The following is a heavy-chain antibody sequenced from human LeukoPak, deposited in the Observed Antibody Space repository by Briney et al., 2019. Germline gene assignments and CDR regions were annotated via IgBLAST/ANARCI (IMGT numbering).Heavy chain of an antibody. V-gene: IGHV3-30-3*01. J-gene: IGHJ6*02. CDR3: ARVPPYYGSGKSMDV. Sequence: SGGSLRLSCAASGFTFGRYAMSWVRQAPGKGLEWVAVISYDGSNKYYADSVKGRFTISRDNSKNTLHLQMNSLKAEDTAVYYCARVPPYYGSGKSMDVWGQGTTVTVSS. CDR2: ISYDGSNK. CDR1: GFTFGRYA. D-gene: IGHD3-10*01.